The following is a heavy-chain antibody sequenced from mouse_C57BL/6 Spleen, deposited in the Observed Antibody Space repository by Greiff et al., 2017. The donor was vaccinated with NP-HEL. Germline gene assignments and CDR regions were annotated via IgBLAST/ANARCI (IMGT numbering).Heavy chain of an antibody. CDR1: GYTFTDYY. CDR2: INPNNGGT. Sequence: EVQLQQSGPELVKPGASVKISCKASGYTFTDYYMNWVKQSHGKSLEWIGDINPNNGGTSYNQKFKGKATLTVDKSSSTAYMELRSLTSEDSAVYYCARGGAYYSNYDWGQGTLVTVSA. CDR3: ARGGAYYSNYD. D-gene: IGHD2-5*01. V-gene: IGHV1-26*01. J-gene: IGHJ3*01.